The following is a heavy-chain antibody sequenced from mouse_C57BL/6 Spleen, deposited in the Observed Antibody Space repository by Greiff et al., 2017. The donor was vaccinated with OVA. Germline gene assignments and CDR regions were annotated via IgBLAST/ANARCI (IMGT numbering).Heavy chain of an antibody. CDR2: INPNNGGT. V-gene: IGHV1-26*01. CDR3: ARALYSNYDAMDY. Sequence: KQSHGKSLEWIGDINPNNGGTSYNQKFKGKATLTVDKSSSTAYMELRSLTSEDSAVYYCARALYSNYDAMDYWGQGTSVTVSS. J-gene: IGHJ4*01. D-gene: IGHD2-5*01.